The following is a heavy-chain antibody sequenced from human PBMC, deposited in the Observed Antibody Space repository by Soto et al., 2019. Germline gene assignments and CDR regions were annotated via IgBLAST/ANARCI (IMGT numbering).Heavy chain of an antibody. D-gene: IGHD3-10*01. J-gene: IGHJ4*02. CDR3: ARDGRFGELTPGFGY. CDR1: GGSISSGGYY. Sequence: SETLSLTCTVSGGSISSGGYYWSWIRQHPGKGLEWIGYIYYSGSTYYNPSLKSRVTISVDTSKNQFSLKPSSVTAADTAVYYCARDGRFGELTPGFGYWGQGTLVTVSS. CDR2: IYYSGST. V-gene: IGHV4-31*03.